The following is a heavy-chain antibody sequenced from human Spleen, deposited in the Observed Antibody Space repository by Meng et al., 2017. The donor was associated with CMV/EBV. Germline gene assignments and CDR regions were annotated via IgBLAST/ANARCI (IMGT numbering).Heavy chain of an antibody. V-gene: IGHV4-61*03. D-gene: IGHD3-3*01. J-gene: IGHJ4*02. CDR1: GGSISSGRYY. Sequence: SETLSLTCTVSGGSISSGRYYWGWIRQPPGKGLEWIGYIYYSGSSNYNPSLKSRVTISVGTSKTHFSLTLKSVTAADTAVYYCTSFFEFWSDSMNWGRGTLVTVSS. CDR3: TSFFEFWSDSMN. CDR2: IYYSGSS.